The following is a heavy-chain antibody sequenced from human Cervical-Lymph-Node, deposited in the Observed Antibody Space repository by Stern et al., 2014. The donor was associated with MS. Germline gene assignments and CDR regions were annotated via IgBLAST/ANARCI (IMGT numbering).Heavy chain of an antibody. CDR2: IIPIFGTP. CDR1: GGTFSSYT. V-gene: IGHV1-69*01. Sequence: DQLVESGAEVKKPGSSVKGSCKASGGTFSSYTIRWVRQAPGQGLEWMGGIIPIFGTPIYAQKFQGRVTITADESTSTAYMELGSLTSQDTAVYYCVRGRPRLDGAFDIWGQGSMVTVSS. J-gene: IGHJ3*02. D-gene: IGHD4-11*01. CDR3: VRGRPRLDGAFDI.